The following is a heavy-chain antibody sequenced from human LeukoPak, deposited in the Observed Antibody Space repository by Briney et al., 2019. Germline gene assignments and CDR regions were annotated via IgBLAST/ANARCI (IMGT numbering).Heavy chain of an antibody. V-gene: IGHV4-59*01. Sequence: SETLSLTRTVSGGSFSNYYWSWIRQPPGRGLVWIGSIHYSGSTSYNPSLRSRVTISVDKSKNQFFLKLSSVTATDTAVYYCARRVHSSSWSSYFDYWGQETLVTVSS. CDR1: GGSFSNYY. CDR3: ARRVHSSSWSSYFDY. J-gene: IGHJ4*02. CDR2: IHYSGST. D-gene: IGHD6-13*01.